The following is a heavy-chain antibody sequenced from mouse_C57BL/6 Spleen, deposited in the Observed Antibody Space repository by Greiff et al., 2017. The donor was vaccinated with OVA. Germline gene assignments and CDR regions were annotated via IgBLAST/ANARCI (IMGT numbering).Heavy chain of an antibody. Sequence: EVQLQQSGPELVKPGASVKISCKASGYTFTDYYMNWVKQSHGKSLEWIGDINPNNGGTSYNQKFKGKATLTVDKSSSTAYMELRSLTSEDSAVYYCARERLGLAWFAYWGQGTLVTVSA. CDR2: INPNNGGT. J-gene: IGHJ3*01. V-gene: IGHV1-26*01. CDR3: ARERLGLAWFAY. D-gene: IGHD3-1*01. CDR1: GYTFTDYY.